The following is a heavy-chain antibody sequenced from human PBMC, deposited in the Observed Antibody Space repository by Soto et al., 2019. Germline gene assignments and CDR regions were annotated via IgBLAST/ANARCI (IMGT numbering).Heavy chain of an antibody. V-gene: IGHV1-46*01. CDR3: ARAYCTNGVCYTGFDY. J-gene: IGHJ4*02. CDR2: INPSGGST. CDR1: GYTFTSYY. D-gene: IGHD2-8*01. Sequence: QVQLVQSGAEVKKPGASVKVSCKASGYTFTSYYMHWVRQAPGQGLEWMGIINPSGGSTSYAQKFQGRVTMTRDTSTSTVYMELSSLRSEDTAVYYCARAYCTNGVCYTGFDYWGQGTLVTVSS.